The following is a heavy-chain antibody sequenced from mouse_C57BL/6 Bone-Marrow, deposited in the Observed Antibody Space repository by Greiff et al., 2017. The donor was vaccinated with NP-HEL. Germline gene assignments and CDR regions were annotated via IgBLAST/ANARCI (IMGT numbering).Heavy chain of an antibody. V-gene: IGHV1-59*01. Sequence: VQLQQPGAELVRPGTSVELSCKASGYTFTSYWMHWVKQRPGQGLEWIGVIDPSDSYTNYNQKFKGKATLTVDTSSSTAYMQLSSLTSEDSAVYYCAKTPDYYGAHYAMDYWGQGTSVTVSS. CDR2: IDPSDSYT. CDR3: AKTPDYYGAHYAMDY. J-gene: IGHJ4*01. CDR1: GYTFTSYW. D-gene: IGHD1-1*01.